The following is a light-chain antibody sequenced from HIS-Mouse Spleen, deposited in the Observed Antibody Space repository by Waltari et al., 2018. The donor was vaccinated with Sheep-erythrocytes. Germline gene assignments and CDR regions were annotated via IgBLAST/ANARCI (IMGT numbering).Light chain of an antibody. V-gene: IGLV2-11*01. CDR1: SRDVGRYHP. Sequence: QSALTPPRSVSGSPGQSVTISRTGTSRDVGRYHPAPWSQQHPGQAPRLMIYDVSKRPAGIPERFSGSNSGNTATLTISGTQAMDEADYYCQAWDSRTVVFGGGTKLTVL. CDR3: QAWDSRTVV. CDR2: DVS. J-gene: IGLJ2*01.